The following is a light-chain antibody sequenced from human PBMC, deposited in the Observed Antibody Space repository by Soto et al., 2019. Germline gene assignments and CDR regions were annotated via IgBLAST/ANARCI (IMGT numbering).Light chain of an antibody. J-gene: IGKJ2*01. Sequence: DIQLTQSPSFLSASVRDRVTITCRASQGSSTSLAWYQQKPGKAPKLLIYSASTLQSGVPSRFSGSGSGTEFNLTTSSLQPEDLATYFCQQLNSYPHTFGQGTKLEIK. CDR2: SAS. V-gene: IGKV1-9*01. CDR3: QQLNSYPHT. CDR1: QGSSTS.